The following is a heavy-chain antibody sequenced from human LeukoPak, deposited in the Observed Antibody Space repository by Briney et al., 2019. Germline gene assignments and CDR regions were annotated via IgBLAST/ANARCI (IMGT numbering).Heavy chain of an antibody. V-gene: IGHV4-34*01. CDR3: AGIAARFAFDI. J-gene: IGHJ3*02. D-gene: IGHD6-6*01. Sequence: PSETLSLTCAVYGGSFSGYYWSWIRQPPGKGLEWIGEINHSGSTNYNPSLKSRVTISVDTYKNQFSLKLSSVTAADTAVYYCAGIAARFAFDIWGQGTMVTVSS. CDR1: GGSFSGYY. CDR2: INHSGST.